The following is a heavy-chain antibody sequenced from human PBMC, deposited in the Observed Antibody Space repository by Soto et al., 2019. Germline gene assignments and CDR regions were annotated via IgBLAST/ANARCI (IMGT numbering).Heavy chain of an antibody. CDR2: ISWNSGSI. Sequence: EVQLVESGGGLVQPGRSLRLSCAASGFTFDDYAMHWVRQAPGKGLAWVSGISWNSGSIGYADSVKGRFTISRDNAKNSLYLQMNSLRAEDTALYYCAKDSHIVATTTLDYWGQGTLVTVSS. J-gene: IGHJ4*02. D-gene: IGHD5-12*01. V-gene: IGHV3-9*01. CDR3: AKDSHIVATTTLDY. CDR1: GFTFDDYA.